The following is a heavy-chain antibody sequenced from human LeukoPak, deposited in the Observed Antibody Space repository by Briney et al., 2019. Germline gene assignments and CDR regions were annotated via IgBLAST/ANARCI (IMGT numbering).Heavy chain of an antibody. CDR1: GYTFTSYG. J-gene: IGHJ6*02. Sequence: ASVKVSCKASGYTFTSYGISWVRQAPGQGLDWMGWISAYNGNTNYAQKLQGRVTMTTDTSTSTAYMELRSLRSDDTAVYYCARQAGDSSGWYSDYYYGMDVWGQGTTVTVSS. CDR2: ISAYNGNT. D-gene: IGHD6-19*01. V-gene: IGHV1-18*01. CDR3: ARQAGDSSGWYSDYYYGMDV.